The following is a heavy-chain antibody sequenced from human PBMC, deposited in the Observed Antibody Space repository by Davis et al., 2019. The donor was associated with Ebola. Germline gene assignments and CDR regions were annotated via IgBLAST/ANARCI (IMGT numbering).Heavy chain of an antibody. J-gene: IGHJ1*01. CDR1: GGSISSGGYY. CDR3: ARHEITFGGVIVIPQNFQH. V-gene: IGHV4-31*03. Sequence: MPSETLSLTCTVSGGSISSGGYYWSWIRQHPGKGLEWIGYIYYSGSTYYNPSLKSRVTISVDTSKNQFSLKLSSVTAADTAVYYCARHEITFGGVIVIPQNFQHWGQGTLVTVSS. D-gene: IGHD3-16*02. CDR2: IYYSGST.